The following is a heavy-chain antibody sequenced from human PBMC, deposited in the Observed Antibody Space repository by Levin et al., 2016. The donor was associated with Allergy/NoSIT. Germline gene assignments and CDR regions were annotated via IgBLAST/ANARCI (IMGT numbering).Heavy chain of an antibody. CDR1: GFIVSSNY. V-gene: IGHV3-66*01. D-gene: IGHD4-23*01. Sequence: GESLKISCEASGFIVSSNYMNWVRQAPGKGLEWVSVIYSGGTTYYADSVKGRFTISRDNSKNTLYLQMNSLRAEDTAVYYCAKAVGSYYGMDVWGQGTTVTVSS. CDR2: IYSGGTT. J-gene: IGHJ6*02. CDR3: AKAVGSYYGMDV.